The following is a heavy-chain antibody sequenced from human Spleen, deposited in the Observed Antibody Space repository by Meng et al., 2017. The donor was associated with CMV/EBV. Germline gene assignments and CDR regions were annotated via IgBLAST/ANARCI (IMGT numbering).Heavy chain of an antibody. Sequence: SGPTLVKPTQTLTLTCTFSGFSLSTSGMCVSWVRQPPGKALEWLALIDWDDDKYYSTSLKTRLTISKDTSKNQVVLTMTNMDPVDTATYYCARMGDFLVRDYGMDVWGQGTTVTVSS. CDR2: IDWDDDK. D-gene: IGHD6-13*01. CDR3: ARMGDFLVRDYGMDV. J-gene: IGHJ6*02. V-gene: IGHV2-70*20. CDR1: GFSLSTSGMC.